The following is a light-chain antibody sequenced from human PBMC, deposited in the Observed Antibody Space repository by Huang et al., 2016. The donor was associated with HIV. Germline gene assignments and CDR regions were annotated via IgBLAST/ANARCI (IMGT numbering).Light chain of an antibody. CDR3: QQYNNWPRT. Sequence: ERVMTQSPDTLSVSPGERATLYCRASQYVSSNLAWYQQKPGQAPRLLVYGASTRVMDIPARCSGSGSGTEFTLTISSLQSEDSAVYYCQQYNNWPRTFGQGTKLEIK. J-gene: IGKJ2*01. CDR2: GAS. CDR1: QYVSSN. V-gene: IGKV3-15*01.